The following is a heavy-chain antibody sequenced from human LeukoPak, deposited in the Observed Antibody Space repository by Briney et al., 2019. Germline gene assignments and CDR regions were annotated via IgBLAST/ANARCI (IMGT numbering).Heavy chain of an antibody. D-gene: IGHD2-2*01. J-gene: IGHJ4*02. CDR2: INPNSGGT. CDR1: GYTFTGYY. V-gene: IGHV1-2*02. CDR3: ARLGYCSSTSCPN. Sequence: ASVKVSCKAFGYTFTGYYMHWVRQAPGQGLEWMGWINPNSGGTNYAQKFQGRVTMTRDTSISTAYMELSRLRSDDTAVYYCARLGYCSSTSCPNWGQGTLVTVSS.